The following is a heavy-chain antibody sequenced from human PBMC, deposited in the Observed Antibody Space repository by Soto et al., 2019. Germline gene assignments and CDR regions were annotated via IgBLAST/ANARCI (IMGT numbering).Heavy chain of an antibody. Sequence: EVQLLESGGGLVQPGGSLRLSCAASGFTFNNYAMTWVRQDPGEGLEWVAGISGGGGSTYYADSMKGRFTISRDKSKNTLYVQMNSLRAADTAVYYCARTESSGWSNRYGMDVWGQGTTVTVS. J-gene: IGHJ6*02. CDR2: ISGGGGST. D-gene: IGHD6-19*01. CDR3: ARTESSGWSNRYGMDV. CDR1: GFTFNNYA. V-gene: IGHV3-23*01.